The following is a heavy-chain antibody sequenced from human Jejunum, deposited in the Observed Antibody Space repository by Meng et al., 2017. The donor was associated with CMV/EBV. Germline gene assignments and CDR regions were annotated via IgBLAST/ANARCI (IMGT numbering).Heavy chain of an antibody. J-gene: IGHJ4*02. CDR2: VIPKNGDS. CDR3: ARDCSSTICKNLGVAFDL. V-gene: IGHV1-2*02. D-gene: IGHD2-2*01. Sequence: YTFNDYYIHWVRQAPGQGLEWMGWVIPKNGDSNYAQKFQGRVTMTRDTSITTAYMELTRLTSDDTAVYYCARDCSSTICKNLGVAFDLWGQGTLVTVSS. CDR1: YTFNDYY.